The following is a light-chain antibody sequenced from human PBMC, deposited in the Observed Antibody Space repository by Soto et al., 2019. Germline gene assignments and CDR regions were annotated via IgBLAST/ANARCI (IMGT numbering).Light chain of an antibody. V-gene: IGLV2-14*04. CDR1: RSDVGGYNY. Sequence: SLTVATGHLIRLSLAGTRSDVGGYNYVSWYQQHPGKAPKLMIYDVSNRPSGVSNRFSGSKSGNTASLTISGLLAEDEADYYCSSYTSSRAYVFGTGT. J-gene: IGLJ1*01. CDR3: SSYTSSRAYV. CDR2: DVS.